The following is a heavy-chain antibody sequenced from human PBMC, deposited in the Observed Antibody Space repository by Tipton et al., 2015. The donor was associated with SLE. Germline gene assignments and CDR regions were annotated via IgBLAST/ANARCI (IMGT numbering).Heavy chain of an antibody. Sequence: LRLSCAVYGGSFSGYYWSWIRQPPGKGLEWIGEINHSGSTNYNPSLKSRVTISVGTSKNQFSLKLSSVTAADTAVYYCARGQYYDFWSGYGDGMDVWGQGTTVTVSS. J-gene: IGHJ6*02. CDR2: INHSGST. D-gene: IGHD3-3*01. CDR1: GGSFSGYY. CDR3: ARGQYYDFWSGYGDGMDV. V-gene: IGHV4-34*01.